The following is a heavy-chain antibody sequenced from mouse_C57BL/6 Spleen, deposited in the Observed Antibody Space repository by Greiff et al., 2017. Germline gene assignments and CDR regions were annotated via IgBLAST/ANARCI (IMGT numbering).Heavy chain of an antibody. J-gene: IGHJ2*01. D-gene: IGHD3-2*01. V-gene: IGHV1-22*01. CDR3: ARPLDCSGYDY. CDR2: INPNNGGT. Sequence: VQLQQSGPELVKPGASVKMSCKASGYTFTDYNMHWVKQSHGKGLEWIGYINPNNGGTSYNQKFKGKATLTVNKSSSTAYMELRRLTSEDSAVYYCARPLDCSGYDYWGQGTTLAVSS. CDR1: GYTFTDYN.